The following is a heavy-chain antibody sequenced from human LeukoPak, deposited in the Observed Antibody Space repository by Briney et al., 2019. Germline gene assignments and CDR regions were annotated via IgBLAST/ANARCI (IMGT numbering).Heavy chain of an antibody. V-gene: IGHV3-30*18. CDR3: AKEGWFGESLAGYYYGMDV. J-gene: IGHJ6*02. CDR1: GFTFSSYG. CDR2: ISYDGSNK. D-gene: IGHD3-10*01. Sequence: PGRSLRLSCAASGFTFSSYGMHWVRQAPGKGLEWVAVISYDGSNKYYADSVKGRFTISRDNSKNTLYLQMNSLRAEDTAVYYCAKEGWFGESLAGYYYGMDVWGQGTTVTVSS.